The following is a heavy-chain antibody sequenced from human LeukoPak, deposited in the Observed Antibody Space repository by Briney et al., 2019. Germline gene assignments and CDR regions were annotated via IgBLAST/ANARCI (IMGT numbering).Heavy chain of an antibody. J-gene: IGHJ5*02. CDR1: GDTFSDSY. CDR3: ARAGGRSWFDP. V-gene: IGHV1-2*02. D-gene: IGHD1-26*01. CDR2: MNPKSGGT. Sequence: GASVKVSCKASGDTFSDSYIHGGRQAPGQGLEWMGSMNPKSGGTKYAQKFQGRVSMTRDTSISTAYMELASLTSDDTAVYYCARAGGRSWFDPWGQGTLVTVSS.